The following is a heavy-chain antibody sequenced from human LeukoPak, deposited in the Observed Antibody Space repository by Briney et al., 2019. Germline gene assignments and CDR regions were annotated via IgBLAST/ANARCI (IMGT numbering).Heavy chain of an antibody. J-gene: IGHJ6*02. CDR2: IYSSGST. Sequence: PSETLSLTCVVSGASIDAYYWSWVRQPPGKGLEGIGYIYSSGSTVYNPSFMSRVTMSVDTSKNQFSLKLDSVTAADTAVYYCARATNVGYFYYYGMDVWGQGTTVTVSS. CDR3: ARATNVGYFYYYGMDV. D-gene: IGHD1-26*01. CDR1: GASIDAYY. V-gene: IGHV4-59*01.